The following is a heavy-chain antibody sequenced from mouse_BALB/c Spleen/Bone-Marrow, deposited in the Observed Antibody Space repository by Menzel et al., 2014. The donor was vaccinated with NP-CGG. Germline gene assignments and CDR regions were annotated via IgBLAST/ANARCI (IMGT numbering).Heavy chain of an antibody. CDR3: AREGAYYRYIDY. D-gene: IGHD2-14*01. Sequence: QVQLQQSGPGLVAPSQGLSITCTVSGFSLTTYGIHWVRQPPGQVLEWLGVIWAGGTTIYNSTLMSRLCISKDTSKSQVFLKMNSLQTDDTAIYYCAREGAYYRYIDYWGQGTTLTVSS. CDR2: IWAGGTT. J-gene: IGHJ2*01. CDR1: GFSLTTYG. V-gene: IGHV2-9*02.